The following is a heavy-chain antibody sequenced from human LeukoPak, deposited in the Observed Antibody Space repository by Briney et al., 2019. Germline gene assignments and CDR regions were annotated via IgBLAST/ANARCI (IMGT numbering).Heavy chain of an antibody. CDR2: ISYDGSNK. Sequence: GGSLRLSCAVSGFTFSSYAMHWVRQAPGKGLEWVAVISYDGSNKYYADSVKGRFTISRDNSKNTLYLQMNSLRAEDTAVYYCARDPSTTVLDYWGQGTLVTVSS. D-gene: IGHD4-17*01. CDR1: GFTFSSYA. CDR3: ARDPSTTVLDY. V-gene: IGHV3-30*01. J-gene: IGHJ4*02.